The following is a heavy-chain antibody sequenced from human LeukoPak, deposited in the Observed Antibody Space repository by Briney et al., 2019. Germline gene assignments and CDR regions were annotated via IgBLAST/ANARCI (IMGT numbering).Heavy chain of an antibody. V-gene: IGHV4-39*07. D-gene: IGHD1-1*01. J-gene: IGHJ4*02. CDR1: GDSISSRSYY. CDR2: ISFNERT. Sequence: PSETLSLTCTVSGDSISSRSYYWGWIRQPPGKGLEWIGTISFNERTYYNPSLKSRVSISGDTSKNQFSLRLSSVTAADTAVYYCARGPTLTTDYWGQGTLVTVSS. CDR3: ARGPTLTTDY.